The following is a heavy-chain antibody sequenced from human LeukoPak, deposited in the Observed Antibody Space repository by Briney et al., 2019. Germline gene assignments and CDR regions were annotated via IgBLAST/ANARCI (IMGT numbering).Heavy chain of an antibody. CDR3: AKLPTANDAFDI. V-gene: IGHV3-33*06. J-gene: IGHJ3*02. CDR2: IWYDGSNK. CDR1: GVTFSSYG. Sequence: GRSLRLSCAASGVTFSSYGMHWVRQAPGKGLEWVGVIWYDGSNKYYADSVKGRFTISRDNSKNTLYLQMNSLRAEDTAVYYCAKLPTANDAFDIWGQGTMVTVSS.